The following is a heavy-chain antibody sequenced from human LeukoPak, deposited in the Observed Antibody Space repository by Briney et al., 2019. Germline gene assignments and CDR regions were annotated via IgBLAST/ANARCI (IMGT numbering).Heavy chain of an antibody. CDR2: VHYTEST. V-gene: IGHV4-4*02. CDR1: GGTITNNNW. Sequence: SETLSLTCAVSGGTITNNNWWTWVRQPPGKGLEWIGEVHYTESTTYNPSLKSRLTLSLDKSNNQFSLRLSSVTVADTVVYYCATYYDSGGYKWNYWGQGTLVTVSS. J-gene: IGHJ4*02. D-gene: IGHD3-22*01. CDR3: ATYYDSGGYKWNY.